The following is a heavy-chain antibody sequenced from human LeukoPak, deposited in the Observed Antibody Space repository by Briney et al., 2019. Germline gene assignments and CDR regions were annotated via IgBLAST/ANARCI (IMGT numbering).Heavy chain of an antibody. V-gene: IGHV1-8*03. Sequence: ASVKVSCKASGYTFTSYDINWVRQATGQGLEWMGWMNPNSGNTGYAQKFQGRVTITRNTSISTAYMELSSLRSEDTAVYYCARAIVGATQVDYWGQGTLVTVSS. CDR1: GYTFTSYD. D-gene: IGHD1-26*01. J-gene: IGHJ4*02. CDR3: ARAIVGATQVDY. CDR2: MNPNSGNT.